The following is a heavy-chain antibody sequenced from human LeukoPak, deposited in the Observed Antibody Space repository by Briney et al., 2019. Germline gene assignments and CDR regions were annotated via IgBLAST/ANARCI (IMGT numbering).Heavy chain of an antibody. CDR1: GFTFSRYW. Sequence: GGSLRLSCAASGFTFSRYWMSWVRQAPGKGLEWVANIKEDGSEKYYVDSAKGRFTISRDDAKNSLYLQMNSLRAEDTAVYYCAKVRGIAVAGTASFYFDYWGQGTLVTVSS. D-gene: IGHD6-19*01. CDR3: AKVRGIAVAGTASFYFDY. CDR2: IKEDGSEK. J-gene: IGHJ4*02. V-gene: IGHV3-7*01.